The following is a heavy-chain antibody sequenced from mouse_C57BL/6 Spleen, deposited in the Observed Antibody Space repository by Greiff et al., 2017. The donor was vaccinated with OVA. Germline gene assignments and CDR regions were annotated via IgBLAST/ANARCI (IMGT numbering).Heavy chain of an antibody. J-gene: IGHJ3*01. CDR1: GYTFTDYY. CDR2: INPYNGGT. V-gene: IGHV1-19*01. D-gene: IGHD3-3*01. Sequence: VEPGASVKMSCKASGYTFTDYYMNWVKQSHGKSLEWIGVINPYNGGTSYNQKFKGKATLTVDKSSSTAYMELNSLTSEDSAVYYCARKGLNESWFAYWGQGTLVTVSA. CDR3: ARKGLNESWFAY.